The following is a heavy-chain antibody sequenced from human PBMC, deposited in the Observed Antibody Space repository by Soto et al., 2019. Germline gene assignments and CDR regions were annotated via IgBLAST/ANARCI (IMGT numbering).Heavy chain of an antibody. J-gene: IGHJ4*02. D-gene: IGHD3-10*01. CDR2: ISGSGGST. Sequence: PGGSLRLSCAASGFTFDGYAMHWVRQAPGKGLEWVSAISGSGGSTYYADSVKGRFTISRDNSKNTLYLQMNSLRAEDTAVYYCAKKSGFKYYYGSGTSTEFDYWGQGNLVTVSS. CDR1: GFTFDGYA. V-gene: IGHV3-23*01. CDR3: AKKSGFKYYYGSGTSTEFDY.